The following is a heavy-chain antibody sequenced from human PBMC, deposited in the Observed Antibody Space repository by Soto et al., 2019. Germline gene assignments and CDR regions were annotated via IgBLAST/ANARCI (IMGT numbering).Heavy chain of an antibody. D-gene: IGHD2-21*02. V-gene: IGHV1-18*01. CDR3: ARAPVGVVPTATYIDH. CDR1: GYTFKNFV. Sequence: QVQLVQSGTEVQKPGASVKVSCKASGYTFKNFVVAWVRQAPGQGLEWMGWISASNGDTNYAQKFQGRVTMTTDTSTNTAYMHLRSLRSDDTAVYYCARAPVGVVPTATYIDHWGQGTRVSVSS. CDR2: ISASNGDT. J-gene: IGHJ4*02.